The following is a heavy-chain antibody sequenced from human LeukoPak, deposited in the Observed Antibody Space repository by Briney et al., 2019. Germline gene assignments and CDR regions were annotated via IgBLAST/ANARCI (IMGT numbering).Heavy chain of an antibody. V-gene: IGHV3-30*03. D-gene: IGHD1-26*01. CDR2: ISYDGSDK. CDR1: GFTFSSYG. J-gene: IGHJ6*02. CDR3: ARDIYSGTTYYYYGMDV. Sequence: PGGSPRLSCAASGFTFSSYGMHWVRQGPGKGLEWVAVISYDGSDKYYADSVKGRFTISRDNSKNTLYLQMNSLRAEDTAVYYCARDIYSGTTYYYYGMDVWGQGTTVTVSS.